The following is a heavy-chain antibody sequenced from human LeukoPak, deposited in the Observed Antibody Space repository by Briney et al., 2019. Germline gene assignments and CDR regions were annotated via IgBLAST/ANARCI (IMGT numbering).Heavy chain of an antibody. CDR2: IIPIFGTA. CDR1: GGTFSSYA. CDR3: ARVVRAVAGIDYYYYYMDV. D-gene: IGHD6-19*01. V-gene: IGHV1-69*13. J-gene: IGHJ6*03. Sequence: GASVKVSCKASGGTFSSYAISWVRQAPGQGLEWMGGIIPIFGTANYAQKFQGRVTITADESTSTAYMELSGLRSEDTAVYYCARVVRAVAGIDYYYYYMDVWGKGTTVTVSS.